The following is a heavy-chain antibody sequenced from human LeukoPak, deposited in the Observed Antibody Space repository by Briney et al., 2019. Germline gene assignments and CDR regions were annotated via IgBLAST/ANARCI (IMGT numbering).Heavy chain of an antibody. Sequence: GGSLRLSCEASGFAVSSNYMSWVRQAPGKGLEWVSVIYSGGSTYYADSVKGRFTISRDNSKNTLYLQMNSLRAEDTAVYYCASGRGYEYWGQGTLVTVSS. D-gene: IGHD3-22*01. CDR2: IYSGGST. J-gene: IGHJ4*02. CDR3: ASGRGYEY. V-gene: IGHV3-53*01. CDR1: GFAVSSNY.